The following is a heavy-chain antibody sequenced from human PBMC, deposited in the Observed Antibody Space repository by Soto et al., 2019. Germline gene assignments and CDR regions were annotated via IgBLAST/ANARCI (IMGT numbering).Heavy chain of an antibody. CDR3: ARGRGIAAALFDY. J-gene: IGHJ4*02. Sequence: QVQLQESGPGLVKPSQTLSLTCTVSGGSISSGDYYWSWIRQPPGKGLEWIGYIYYSGSTYYNPSLKSRVTISVDTSKNQYSLKLSSVTAADTAVYYCARGRGIAAALFDYWGQGTLVTVSS. D-gene: IGHD6-13*01. CDR1: GGSISSGDYY. V-gene: IGHV4-30-4*01. CDR2: IYYSGST.